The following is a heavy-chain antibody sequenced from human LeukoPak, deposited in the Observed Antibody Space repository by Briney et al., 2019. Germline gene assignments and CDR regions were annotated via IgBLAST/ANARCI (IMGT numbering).Heavy chain of an antibody. V-gene: IGHV3-23*01. CDR1: GFTFSNYA. D-gene: IGHD5-24*01. J-gene: IGHJ4*02. CDR3: ARDVDGYSFDY. CDR2: ISASGTGT. Sequence: GGSLRLSCAASGFTFSNYAMSWVRQAPGKGLEYVSAISASGTGTFYADSVKGRFTISRDNSKNSLYLQMNSLRAEDTAVYYCARDVDGYSFDYWGQGILVTVSS.